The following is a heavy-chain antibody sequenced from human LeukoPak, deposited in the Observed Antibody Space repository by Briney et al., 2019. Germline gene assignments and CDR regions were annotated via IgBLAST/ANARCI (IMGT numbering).Heavy chain of an antibody. CDR3: ARDPYSSSWYNSGTY. Sequence: SETLSLTCTVSGGSISSGSCYWSWIRQPAGKGLEWIGRIYTSGSTNYNPSLKSRVTISVDTSKNQFSLKLSSVTAADTAVYYCARDPYSSSWYNSGTYWGQGTLVTVSS. J-gene: IGHJ4*02. V-gene: IGHV4-61*02. CDR2: IYTSGST. CDR1: GGSISSGSCY. D-gene: IGHD6-13*01.